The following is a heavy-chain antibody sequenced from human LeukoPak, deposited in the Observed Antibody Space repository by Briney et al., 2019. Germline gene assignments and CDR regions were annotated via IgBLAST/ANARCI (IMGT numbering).Heavy chain of an antibody. CDR1: GFTFDDYG. CDR3: ARIAMVRGIIYYFDN. V-gene: IGHV3-20*04. D-gene: IGHD3-10*01. Sequence: GGSLRLSCAASGFTFDDYGMSWVRQAPGKGLEYVSAINWNGGRTGYGDSVKGRFTISRDNAKKSLYLQMNSLRVEETALYYCARIAMVRGIIYYFDNWGQGTLVTVSS. J-gene: IGHJ4*02. CDR2: INWNGGRT.